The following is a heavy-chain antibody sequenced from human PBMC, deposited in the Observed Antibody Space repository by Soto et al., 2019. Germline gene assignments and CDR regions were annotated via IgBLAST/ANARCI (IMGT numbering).Heavy chain of an antibody. V-gene: IGHV3-30*03. CDR2: ISYDGSNK. J-gene: IGHJ4*02. D-gene: IGHD3-16*01. CDR3: GGGQFYFDY. Sequence: QVQLVESGGGVVQPGRSLRLSCAASGFPFTSYGMHWVREGPGKGLEWLAVISYDGSNKFYADSVKGRFTISRDNSKNTRYLQLDSLRPEDTGLCYCGGGQFYFDYRGQGSLVIVSS. CDR1: GFPFTSYG.